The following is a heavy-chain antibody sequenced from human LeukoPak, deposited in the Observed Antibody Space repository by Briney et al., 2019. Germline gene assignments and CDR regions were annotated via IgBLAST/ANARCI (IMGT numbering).Heavy chain of an antibody. Sequence: SETLSLTCTVSGDSISSYYWSWIRQPPGKGLEWIGYIYYSGSTNYNPSLKSRVTISIDTSKNQFSLKLSSVTAADTAVYYCARIVPYNYGYVDYWGQGTLVTVSS. V-gene: IGHV4-59*01. CDR2: IYYSGST. J-gene: IGHJ4*02. CDR3: ARIVPYNYGYVDY. CDR1: GDSISSYY. D-gene: IGHD5-18*01.